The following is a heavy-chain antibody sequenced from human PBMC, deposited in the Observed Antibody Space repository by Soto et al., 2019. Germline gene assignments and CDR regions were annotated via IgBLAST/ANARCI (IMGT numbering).Heavy chain of an antibody. Sequence: TSETLSLTCTVSGGSISSSSYYWGWIRQPPGKGLEWIGNTYYSGSTYYNPSLKSRVIISVDRSKNQFSLKLSSVTAADTAVYYCARLHYYGSGSTLWAWFDPWGQGTLVTVSS. J-gene: IGHJ5*02. CDR2: TYYSGST. CDR1: GGSISSSSYY. D-gene: IGHD3-10*01. V-gene: IGHV4-39*07. CDR3: ARLHYYGSGSTLWAWFDP.